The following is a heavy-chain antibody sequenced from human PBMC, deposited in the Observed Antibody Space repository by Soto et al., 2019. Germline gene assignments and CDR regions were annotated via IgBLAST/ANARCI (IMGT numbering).Heavy chain of an antibody. CDR1: GGSFSGYY. CDR2: INHSGST. CDR3: ARFEYYYGSAYGMDV. D-gene: IGHD3-10*01. V-gene: IGHV4-34*01. Sequence: SETLSLTCAVYGGSFSGYYWSWIRQPPGKGLEWIGEINHSGSTNYNPSLKSRVTISVDTSKNQFSLKLSSVTAADTAVYYCARFEYYYGSAYGMDVWGQGTTVTVSS. J-gene: IGHJ6*02.